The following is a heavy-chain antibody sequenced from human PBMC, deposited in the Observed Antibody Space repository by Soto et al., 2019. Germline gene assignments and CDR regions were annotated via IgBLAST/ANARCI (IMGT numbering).Heavy chain of an antibody. D-gene: IGHD3-10*01. Sequence: GGSLRLSCAASGFTFSTYAMSWVRQAPGKGLEWVSSISGSGSTTYYADSVKGRFTVSRDNSKNTLYLRMNSLRAGDTAVYYCAKHGSVWGASTNIFFDYWGQGTPVTVSS. J-gene: IGHJ4*02. CDR2: ISGSGSTT. V-gene: IGHV3-23*01. CDR3: AKHGSVWGASTNIFFDY. CDR1: GFTFSTYA.